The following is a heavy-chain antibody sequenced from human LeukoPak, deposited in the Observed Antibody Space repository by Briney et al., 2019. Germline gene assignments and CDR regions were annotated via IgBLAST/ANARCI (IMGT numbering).Heavy chain of an antibody. D-gene: IGHD5-18*01. J-gene: IGHJ3*02. CDR3: ARVGILLWLRGAFDI. CDR1: GGSISSGGYC. V-gene: IGHV4-30-2*01. CDR2: IYDSGST. Sequence: SETLSLTCAVYGGSISSGGYCWSWHRQPKGKGLEWIGYIYDSGSTYYNPTLKSRVTISVDRSKNQFSLKLSSVTAADTAVYFCARVGILLWLRGAFDIWGQGTMVTVSS.